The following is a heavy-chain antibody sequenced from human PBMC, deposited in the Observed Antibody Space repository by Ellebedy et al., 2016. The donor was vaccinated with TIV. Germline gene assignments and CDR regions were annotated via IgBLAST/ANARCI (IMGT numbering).Heavy chain of an antibody. CDR2: IYHSGSI. J-gene: IGHJ6*02. V-gene: IGHV4-30-4*01. CDR3: VRGCSVICYYYWALDV. CDR1: GDSISSGDYH. D-gene: IGHD2-15*01. Sequence: SETLSLTCTVSGDSISSGDYHWSWIRQSPGKGLEWIGYIYHSGSIDYNPSLKSRVTISAATSQNQFSLRLSSVTATDSGVYYCVRGCSVICYYYWALDVWGQGTTVTVSS.